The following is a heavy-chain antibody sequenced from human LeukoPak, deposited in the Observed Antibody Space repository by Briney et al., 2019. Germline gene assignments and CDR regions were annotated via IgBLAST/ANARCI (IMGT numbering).Heavy chain of an antibody. D-gene: IGHD2-21*02. Sequence: PSETLSLTCTVSGYYISSGYYWGWILQPPGKGLEWIGSIYHSGSTYYNPSLKSRVTISVDTSKNQFSLKLSSVTAADTAVYYCASQILPTDYWGQGTLVTVSS. J-gene: IGHJ4*02. V-gene: IGHV4-38-2*02. CDR2: IYHSGST. CDR3: ASQILPTDY. CDR1: GYYISSGYY.